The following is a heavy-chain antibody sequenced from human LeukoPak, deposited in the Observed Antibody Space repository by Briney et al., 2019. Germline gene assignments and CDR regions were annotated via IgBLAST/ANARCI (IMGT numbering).Heavy chain of an antibody. D-gene: IGHD3-9*01. J-gene: IGHJ4*02. CDR3: ARGAKRDILTGSPGVLDY. CDR1: GYTFTSYA. CDR2: INAGNGNT. V-gene: IGHV1-3*01. Sequence: ASVKGSCKASGYTFTSYAMHWVRQAPGQRLELMGWINAGNGNTTYSQKFQGRVTISRDTFASTAYMELSSLRSEDTAVYYCARGAKRDILTGSPGVLDYWGQGTLVTVSS.